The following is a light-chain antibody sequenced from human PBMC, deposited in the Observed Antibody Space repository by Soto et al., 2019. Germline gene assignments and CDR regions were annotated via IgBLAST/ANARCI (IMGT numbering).Light chain of an antibody. Sequence: DTQMTQSPSTLSASVGDRVTITCRASLSISNWLAWYQQRPGRAPKLLIYKASNLQSGVPSRFSGSGSGTEFTLTINSLQPDDFAIYYCQQYNTFLPTFGQGTKVEFK. V-gene: IGKV1-5*03. CDR1: LSISNW. CDR3: QQYNTFLPT. CDR2: KAS. J-gene: IGKJ1*01.